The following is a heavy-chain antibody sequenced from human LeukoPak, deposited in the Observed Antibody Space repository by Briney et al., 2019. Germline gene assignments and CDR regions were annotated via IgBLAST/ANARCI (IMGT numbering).Heavy chain of an antibody. CDR2: IYYSGST. CDR3: AREGTDQYYYYYMDV. V-gene: IGHV4-59*01. D-gene: IGHD3-10*01. CDR1: GGSIRSYY. Sequence: SETLSLTCTVSGGSIRSYYWSWIRQPPGKGLEWIGYIYYSGSTNYNPSLKSRVTISVDTSKNQFSLKLSSVTAADTAVYYCAREGTDQYYYYYMDVWGKGPTVTVSS. J-gene: IGHJ6*03.